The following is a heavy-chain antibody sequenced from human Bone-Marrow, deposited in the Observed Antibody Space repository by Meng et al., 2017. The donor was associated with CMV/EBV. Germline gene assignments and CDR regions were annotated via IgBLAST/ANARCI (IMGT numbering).Heavy chain of an antibody. V-gene: IGHV3-21*01. Sequence: GESLKISCAASGFTFSSYSMNWVRQAPGKGLEWVSSISSSSYIYYADSVKGRFTISRDNAKNTLYLQMNSLRVEDTAVYYCARAADYSYNWCDPWGQGTLVTVDS. CDR1: GFTFSSYS. D-gene: IGHD3-16*01. CDR2: ISSSSYI. J-gene: IGHJ5*02. CDR3: ARAADYSYNWCDP.